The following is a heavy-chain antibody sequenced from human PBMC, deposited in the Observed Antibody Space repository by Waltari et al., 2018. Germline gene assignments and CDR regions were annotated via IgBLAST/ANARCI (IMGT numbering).Heavy chain of an antibody. D-gene: IGHD2-2*02. CDR3: ARAIILGVWGFAY. CDR1: GYTFTGNY. J-gene: IGHJ4*02. Sequence: QVQLVQSGAEVKKPGASVKVSCKASGYTFTGNYVHWMRQAPGQGLEWIGWSNHNGGDRYLVEVVNGRVTRATYTSISTVYMELTSLRPDDTAVYYCARAIILGVWGFAYWGQGTLVSVSS. CDR2: SNHNGGDR. V-gene: IGHV1-2*02.